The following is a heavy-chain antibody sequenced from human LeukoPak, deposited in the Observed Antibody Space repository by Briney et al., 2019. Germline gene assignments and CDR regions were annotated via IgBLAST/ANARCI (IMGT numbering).Heavy chain of an antibody. J-gene: IGHJ4*02. Sequence: PGGSLRLSCAASGFTFNDVYMDWVRQPPGKGLEWVGRSRTKAERYTTDYAASVKGRFTISRDASQNSLYLQMNSLKTEDTAVYYCAKTSTLGLYYFDYWGQGTLVTVSS. CDR3: AKTSTLGLYYFDY. V-gene: IGHV3-72*01. D-gene: IGHD3-16*01. CDR2: SRTKAERYTT. CDR1: GFTFNDVY.